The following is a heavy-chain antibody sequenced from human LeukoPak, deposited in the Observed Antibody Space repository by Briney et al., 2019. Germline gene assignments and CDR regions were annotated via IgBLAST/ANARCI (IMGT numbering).Heavy chain of an antibody. Sequence: PSETLSLTCTVSGYSISSGYYWGWIRQPPGKGLEWIGSIYHSGSTYYNPSLKSRVTISVDTSKNQFSLKLSSVTAADTAVYYCARVFSVYCGGDCYFYWFDPWGQGTLVTVSS. V-gene: IGHV4-38-2*02. CDR1: GYSISSGYY. CDR2: IYHSGST. CDR3: ARVFSVYCGGDCYFYWFDP. J-gene: IGHJ5*02. D-gene: IGHD2-21*02.